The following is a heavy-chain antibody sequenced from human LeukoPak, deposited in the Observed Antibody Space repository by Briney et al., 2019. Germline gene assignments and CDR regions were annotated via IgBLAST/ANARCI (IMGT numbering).Heavy chain of an antibody. CDR1: GFTFSSYA. CDR2: ISGSGGST. Sequence: GGSLRLSCAASGFTFSSYAMSWVRQAPGKGLEWVSGISGSGGSTYYADSVKGRFTITRDNSKNTLYLQMNSLRADDTAVYYCAILYSSSWYVGYWGQGTLVTVSS. V-gene: IGHV3-23*01. J-gene: IGHJ4*02. CDR3: AILYSSSWYVGY. D-gene: IGHD6-13*01.